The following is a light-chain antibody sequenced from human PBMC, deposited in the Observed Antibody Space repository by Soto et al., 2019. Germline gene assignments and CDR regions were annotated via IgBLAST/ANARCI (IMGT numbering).Light chain of an antibody. V-gene: IGKV3-15*01. CDR2: GAS. J-gene: IGKJ2*01. Sequence: EIVMPQSPATLSVSPGERATLSCRASQSVSSNLAWYKQKPGQAPTLLIYGASARASGIPARFSGSGSGTEFTLTISSLQSEDFAVYYCQHYNNWPFTFGQGTKLEIK. CDR1: QSVSSN. CDR3: QHYNNWPFT.